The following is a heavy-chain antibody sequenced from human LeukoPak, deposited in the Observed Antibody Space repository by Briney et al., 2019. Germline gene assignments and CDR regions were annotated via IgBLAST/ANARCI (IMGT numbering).Heavy chain of an antibody. CDR3: ARGSVLLWFGEPRYRFDL. J-gene: IGHJ2*01. V-gene: IGHV4-59*01. CDR2: IYYSGST. Sequence: SETLSLTCTVSGGSISSYYWSWIRQPPGKGLEWIGYIYYSGSTNYNPSLKSRVTISVDTSKNRFSLKLSSVTAADTAVYYCARGSVLLWFGEPRYRFDLWGRGTLVTVSS. D-gene: IGHD3-10*01. CDR1: GGSISSYY.